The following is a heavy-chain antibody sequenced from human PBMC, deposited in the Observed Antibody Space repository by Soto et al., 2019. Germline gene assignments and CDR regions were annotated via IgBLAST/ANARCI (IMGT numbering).Heavy chain of an antibody. J-gene: IGHJ3*02. CDR2: INHSGST. CDR1: GGSFSGYY. Sequence: PSETLSLTCAVYGGSFSGYYWSWIRQPPGKGLEWIGEINHSGSTNYNPSLKSRVTISVGTSKNQFSLKLSSVTAADTAVYYCARANPRAFDIWGQGTMVTVSS. CDR3: ARANPRAFDI. V-gene: IGHV4-34*01.